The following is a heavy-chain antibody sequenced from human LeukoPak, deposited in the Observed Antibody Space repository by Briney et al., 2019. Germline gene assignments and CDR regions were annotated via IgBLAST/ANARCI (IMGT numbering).Heavy chain of an antibody. D-gene: IGHD3-10*01. CDR1: GGTFSSYA. Sequence: SVKVSCKASGGTFSSYAISWVRQAPGPGLEGMGGIIPIFGTANYAQKFQGRVTITADESTSTAYMELSSLRSEDTAVYYCAFRTMVRGVDYWGQGTLVTVSS. CDR3: AFRTMVRGVDY. CDR2: IIPIFGTA. V-gene: IGHV1-69*13. J-gene: IGHJ4*02.